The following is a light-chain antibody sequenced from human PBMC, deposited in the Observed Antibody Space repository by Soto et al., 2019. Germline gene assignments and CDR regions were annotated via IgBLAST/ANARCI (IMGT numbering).Light chain of an antibody. Sequence: QSVLTQPASVSGSPGQSITISCTGTSSDVGSYNLVSWYQQHPGKAPKLMIYEGSKRPSGVSNRFSGSKSGNTASLTISGLPAEDEADYYCCSYAGSSTYGFGTGTKVTVL. V-gene: IGLV2-23*01. CDR1: SSDVGSYNL. CDR3: CSYAGSSTYG. J-gene: IGLJ1*01. CDR2: EGS.